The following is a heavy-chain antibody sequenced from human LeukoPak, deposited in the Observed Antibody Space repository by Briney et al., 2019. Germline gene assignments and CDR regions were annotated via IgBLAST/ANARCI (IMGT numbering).Heavy chain of an antibody. CDR1: GGTFSSYA. D-gene: IGHD3-10*01. CDR3: ATSGGSYYFDY. V-gene: IGHV1-69*13. J-gene: IGHJ4*02. Sequence: VASVKVSCKASGGTFSSYAISWVRQAPGQGLERMGGIIPIFGTANYAQKFQGRVTITADESTSTAYMELSSLRSEDTAVYYCATSGGSYYFDYWGQGTLVTVSS. CDR2: IIPIFGTA.